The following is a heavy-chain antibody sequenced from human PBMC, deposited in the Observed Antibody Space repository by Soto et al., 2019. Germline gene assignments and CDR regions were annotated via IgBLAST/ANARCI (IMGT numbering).Heavy chain of an antibody. J-gene: IGHJ4*02. V-gene: IGHV4-39*01. Sequence: QLQLQESGPGLVKPSETLSLTCTVSGVSISSSDYYWGWIRQPPGKGLEWIGSIYYSGSTYYNPSLKSRVIISVDTSKNQFSLKLSSVTAVDTAVYYCAKSGYRYCSSTSCYNFDYWGQGTLVTVSS. CDR2: IYYSGST. CDR3: AKSGYRYCSSTSCYNFDY. CDR1: GVSISSSDYY. D-gene: IGHD2-2*02.